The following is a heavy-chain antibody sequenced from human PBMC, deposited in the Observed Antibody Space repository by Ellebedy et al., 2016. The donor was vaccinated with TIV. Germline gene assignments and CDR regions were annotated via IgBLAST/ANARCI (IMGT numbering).Heavy chain of an antibody. Sequence: AASVKVSCKASGYTFTSYYMHWARQAPGQGLEWMGIINPSGGSTSYAQKFQGRVTMTRDTSTSTVYMELSSLRSEDTAVYYCARASGGRYYDSSGYRIDYWGQGTLVTVSS. D-gene: IGHD3-22*01. V-gene: IGHV1-46*01. J-gene: IGHJ4*02. CDR2: INPSGGST. CDR3: ARASGGRYYDSSGYRIDY. CDR1: GYTFTSYY.